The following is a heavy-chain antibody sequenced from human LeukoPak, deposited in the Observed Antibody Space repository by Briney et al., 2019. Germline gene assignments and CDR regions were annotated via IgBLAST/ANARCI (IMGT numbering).Heavy chain of an antibody. CDR1: GYSFTSYW. Sequence: GESLKISCKGSGYSFTSYWIGWVRQMPGKGLEWMGIIYPGDSDTRYSPSSQGQVTISADKSISTAYLQWSSLKASDTAMYYCARIPLQDSSGYYAPFDYWGQGTLVTVSS. J-gene: IGHJ4*02. D-gene: IGHD3-22*01. CDR3: ARIPLQDSSGYYAPFDY. CDR2: IYPGDSDT. V-gene: IGHV5-51*01.